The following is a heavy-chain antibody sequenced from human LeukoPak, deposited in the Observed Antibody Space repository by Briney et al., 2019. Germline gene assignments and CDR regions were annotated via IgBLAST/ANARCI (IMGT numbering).Heavy chain of an antibody. J-gene: IGHJ5*02. D-gene: IGHD1-26*01. V-gene: IGHV4-39*01. CDR2: IYYSGST. CDR3: ARHEYSGSYYGLSWFDP. Sequence: SETLSLTCTVSGGSISSSGYYWGWIRQPPGKGLEWIASIYYSGSTYHNPSLKSRVTISVDTSKNQLSLKLSSLTSADTAVYYCARHEYSGSYYGLSWFDPWGQGTLVTVSS. CDR1: GGSISSSGYY.